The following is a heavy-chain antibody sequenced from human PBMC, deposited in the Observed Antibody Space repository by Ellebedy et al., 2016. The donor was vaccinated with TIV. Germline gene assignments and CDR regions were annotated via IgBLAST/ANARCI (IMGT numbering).Heavy chain of an antibody. D-gene: IGHD3-22*01. J-gene: IGHJ4*02. CDR1: GFAFSSYA. Sequence: GESLKISCAASGFAFSSYAMHWVRPAPGQGLEWVAVIANDESGRHYADSVKGRFTISRDNSKNTLDLQMNSLRVEDTAVYYCVKGGYDRSGYYAPPVECWGQGTLVTVSS. CDR2: IANDESGR. V-gene: IGHV3-30*18. CDR3: VKGGYDRSGYYAPPVEC.